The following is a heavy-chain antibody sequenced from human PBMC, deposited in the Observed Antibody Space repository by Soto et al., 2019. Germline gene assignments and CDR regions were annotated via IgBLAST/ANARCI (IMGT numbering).Heavy chain of an antibody. Sequence: SLRLSCAASGFTFSSYGMHWVRQAPGKGLEWVAVISYDGSNKYYADSVKGRFTISRDNSKNTLYLQMNSLRAEDTAVYYCAKDRVGDFWSGDYYYGMDVWGQGTTVTVSS. J-gene: IGHJ6*02. CDR3: AKDRVGDFWSGDYYYGMDV. V-gene: IGHV3-30*18. CDR2: ISYDGSNK. D-gene: IGHD3-3*01. CDR1: GFTFSSYG.